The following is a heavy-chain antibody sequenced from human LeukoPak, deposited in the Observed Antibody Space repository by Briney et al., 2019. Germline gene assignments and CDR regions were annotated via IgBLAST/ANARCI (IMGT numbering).Heavy chain of an antibody. CDR1: GFTFSSYW. CDR3: AKDQNTVATAPFDY. CDR2: INHNGNVN. V-gene: IGHV3-7*03. Sequence: GGSLRLSCAASGFTFSSYWMNWARQAPGKGLEWVASINHNGNVNYYVDSVKGRFTISRDNSKNVLHLQMNSLRAEDTALYYCAKDQNTVATAPFDYWGLGTLVTVSS. D-gene: IGHD2-15*01. J-gene: IGHJ4*02.